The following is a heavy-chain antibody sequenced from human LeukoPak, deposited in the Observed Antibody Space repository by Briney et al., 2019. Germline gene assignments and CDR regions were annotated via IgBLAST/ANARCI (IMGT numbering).Heavy chain of an antibody. CDR2: IYYSGST. D-gene: IGHD1-26*01. CDR1: GGSISSYY. J-gene: IGHJ4*02. V-gene: IGHV4-59*01. CDR3: ARRGSGSYYGSFDY. Sequence: SETLSLTCTVSGGSISSYYWSWIRQPPGKGLEWIGYIYYSGSTNYNSSFKSRVTISVDTSKNQFSLKLSSVTAADTAVYYCARRGSGSYYGSFDYWGQGTLVTVSS.